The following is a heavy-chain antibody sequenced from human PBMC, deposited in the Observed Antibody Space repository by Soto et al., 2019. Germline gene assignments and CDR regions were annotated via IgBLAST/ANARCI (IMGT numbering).Heavy chain of an antibody. D-gene: IGHD3-3*01. CDR1: GYTFTSYG. Sequence: ASVKVSCKASGYTFTSYGISWVRQAPGQGLEWMGWISAYNGNTNYAQKLQGRVTMTTDTSTSTAYMELRSLRSDDTAVYYCARDITYYDFLSGYTVGLSYDYWGQGTLVTVSS. V-gene: IGHV1-18*01. J-gene: IGHJ4*02. CDR3: ARDITYYDFLSGYTVGLSYDY. CDR2: ISAYNGNT.